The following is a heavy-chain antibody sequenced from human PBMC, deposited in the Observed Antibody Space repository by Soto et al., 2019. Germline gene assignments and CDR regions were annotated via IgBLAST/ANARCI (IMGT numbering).Heavy chain of an antibody. CDR3: VRSFTWYSEADY. CDR1: GFSYTSYA. CDR2: ISGGGGDT. D-gene: IGHD6-13*01. Sequence: XVSLLLSCAASGFSYTSYALSCVRQSPGKGLEWVSSISGGGGDTSYADSVRGRFTISRDNSKNTLYLLMNSLRADDAAVYYCVRSFTWYSEADYWGKGTRVTVSS. V-gene: IGHV3-23*01. J-gene: IGHJ4*02.